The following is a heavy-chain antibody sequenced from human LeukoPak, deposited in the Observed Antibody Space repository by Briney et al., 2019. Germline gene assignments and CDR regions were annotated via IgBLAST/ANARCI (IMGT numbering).Heavy chain of an antibody. D-gene: IGHD3-10*01. J-gene: IGHJ4*02. V-gene: IGHV4-39*01. CDR1: GGSISSLSYY. Sequence: SETLSLTCTVSGGSISSLSYYWDWIRQPPGKGPEWIGSIYYSGSTYYNPSLKSRVTISVDTSENQFSLKLSSVTAADTAVYYCARRAGSYYDYWGQETLVTVSS. CDR3: ARRAGSYYDY. CDR2: IYYSGST.